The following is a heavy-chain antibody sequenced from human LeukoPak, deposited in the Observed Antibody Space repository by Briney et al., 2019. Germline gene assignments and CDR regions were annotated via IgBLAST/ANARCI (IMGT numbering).Heavy chain of an antibody. D-gene: IGHD1-26*01. V-gene: IGHV3-30*18. Sequence: PGGSLRLSCAASGSTFSSYGMHWVRQAPGKGLEWVAVISYDGSNKYYADSVKGRFTISRDNSKNTLYLQMNSLRAEDTAVYYCAKDQFGRGSYSLNCWGQGTLVTVSS. J-gene: IGHJ4*02. CDR2: ISYDGSNK. CDR1: GSTFSSYG. CDR3: AKDQFGRGSYSLNC.